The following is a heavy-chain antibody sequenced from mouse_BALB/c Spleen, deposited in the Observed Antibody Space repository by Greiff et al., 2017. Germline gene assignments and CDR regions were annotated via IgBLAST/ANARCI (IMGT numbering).Heavy chain of an antibody. CDR3: ARREYGNYWFAY. Sequence: VQLQQSGPELVKPGASVKIPCKASGYTFTDYNMDWVKQSHGKSLEWIGDINPNNGGTIYTQKFKGKATLTVDKSSSTAYMELRSLTSEDTAVYYCARREYGNYWFAYWGQGTLVTVSA. V-gene: IGHV1-18*01. CDR1: GYTFTDYN. CDR2: INPNNGGT. D-gene: IGHD2-10*02. J-gene: IGHJ3*01.